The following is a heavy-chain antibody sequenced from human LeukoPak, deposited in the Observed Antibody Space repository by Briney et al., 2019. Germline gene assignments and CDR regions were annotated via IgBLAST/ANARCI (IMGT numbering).Heavy chain of an antibody. CDR2: ISAGGGTK. CDR3: AKDQEGYHRPIDY. Sequence: GGSLRLSCAASGLTFNIYDMHWVRQAPGKGLEWVSVISAGGGTKDYADSVTGRFSISRDNSKNTLFLQMNSLRAEDSAIYYCAKDQEGYHRPIDYWGQGTLVTVSS. V-gene: IGHV3-23*01. D-gene: IGHD5-24*01. J-gene: IGHJ4*02. CDR1: GLTFNIYD.